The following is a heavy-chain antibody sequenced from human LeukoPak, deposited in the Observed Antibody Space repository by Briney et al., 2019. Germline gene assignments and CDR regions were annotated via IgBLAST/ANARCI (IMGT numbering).Heavy chain of an antibody. J-gene: IGHJ4*02. CDR1: GFTFSSYG. CDR2: IWYDGSNK. CDR3: ARSQSSSLIDY. D-gene: IGHD6-13*01. Sequence: GGSLRLSCAAAGFTFSSYGMHWVRQAPGKGLEWAAVIWYDGSNKYYADSVKGRFTLSRDNSKNTLYLQMNSLTVEDTAVYYCARSQSSSLIDYWGQGTLVTVSS. V-gene: IGHV3-33*01.